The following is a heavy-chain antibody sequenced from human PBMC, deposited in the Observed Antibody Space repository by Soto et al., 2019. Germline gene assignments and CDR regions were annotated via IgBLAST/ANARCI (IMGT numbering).Heavy chain of an antibody. J-gene: IGHJ4*02. CDR2: IYSGGST. D-gene: IGHD5-18*01. CDR1: GVTVSSNY. Sequence: GGSLRLSCAASGVTVSSNYMSWVRQAPGKGLEWVSVIYSGGSTYYADSVKGRFTISRDNSKNTLYLQMNSLRAEDTAVYYCARVILNVDTAMVEAYFDYWGQGTLVTVSS. CDR3: ARVILNVDTAMVEAYFDY. V-gene: IGHV3-66*01.